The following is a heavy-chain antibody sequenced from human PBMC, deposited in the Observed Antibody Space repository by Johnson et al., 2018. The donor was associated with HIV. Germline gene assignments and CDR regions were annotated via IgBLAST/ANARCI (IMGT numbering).Heavy chain of an antibody. CDR2: IGTAGDT. CDR1: GFTFSSYD. J-gene: IGHJ3*02. Sequence: MQLVESGGGVVQPGRSLRLSCAASGFTFSSYDMHWVRQATGKGLEWVSAIGTAGDTYYPGSVKGRFTISRENAKNSLYLQMNSLRAGDTAVYYCARGLRYFDWFDAFDIWGQGTMVTASS. V-gene: IGHV3-13*01. CDR3: ARGLRYFDWFDAFDI. D-gene: IGHD3-9*01.